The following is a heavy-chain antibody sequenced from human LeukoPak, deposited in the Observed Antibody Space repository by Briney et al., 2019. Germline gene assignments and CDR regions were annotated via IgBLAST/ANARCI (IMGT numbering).Heavy chain of an antibody. D-gene: IGHD2-2*01. Sequence: SETLSLTCTVSGGSISNKYWSWIRQPPGKGLEWIGYIYYSGSTNYNPSLKSRVTISVDTSKNQFSLKLSSVTAADTAVYYCARDKRVVPAASFNGGFDPWGQGTLVTVSS. V-gene: IGHV4-59*01. CDR2: IYYSGST. CDR1: GGSISNKY. J-gene: IGHJ5*02. CDR3: ARDKRVVPAASFNGGFDP.